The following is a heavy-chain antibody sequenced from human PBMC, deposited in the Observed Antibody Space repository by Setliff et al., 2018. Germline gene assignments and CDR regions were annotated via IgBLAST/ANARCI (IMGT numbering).Heavy chain of an antibody. V-gene: IGHV3-15*01. J-gene: IGHJ6*02. Sequence: TPGGSLRLSCVASGFAISSCWMSWVRQAPGKGLEWVGRIKRITDSGTTDHAAPVKGRFTVSRDDSISTLYLQMNSLKTEDTAVYYCTTSPISSGWHSNFDYNMDVWGQGTTVTVSS. D-gene: IGHD6-19*01. CDR3: TTSPISSGWHSNFDYNMDV. CDR1: GFAISSCW. CDR2: IKRITDSGTT.